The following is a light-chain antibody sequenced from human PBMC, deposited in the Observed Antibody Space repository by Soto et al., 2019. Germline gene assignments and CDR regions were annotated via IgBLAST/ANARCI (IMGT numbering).Light chain of an antibody. CDR1: QSVSSY. CDR3: QQRSNWPFWT. Sequence: EIVLTQSPATLSLSPGERATLSCRASQSVSSYLAWYQQKPGQAPRLLIYDASNMATGIPARFSGSGSGTDFTLTISSLEPEDFAVYYCQQRSNWPFWTFGQGTKVEIK. V-gene: IGKV3-11*01. CDR2: DAS. J-gene: IGKJ1*01.